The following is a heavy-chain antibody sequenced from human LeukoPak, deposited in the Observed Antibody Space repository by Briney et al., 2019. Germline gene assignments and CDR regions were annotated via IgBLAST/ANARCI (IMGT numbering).Heavy chain of an antibody. CDR1: GYTFTSHW. Sequence: GESLKISCKTSGYTFTSHWIGWMRQMPGKGLEWMGIIWPSDSDSRYSPSFEGQVTISADKSTTTAYLQWSSLKASDTAIYYCATVSSPSAWGHGTLVTVSS. CDR2: IWPSDSDS. V-gene: IGHV5-51*01. CDR3: ATVSSPSA. J-gene: IGHJ5*01. D-gene: IGHD2/OR15-2a*01.